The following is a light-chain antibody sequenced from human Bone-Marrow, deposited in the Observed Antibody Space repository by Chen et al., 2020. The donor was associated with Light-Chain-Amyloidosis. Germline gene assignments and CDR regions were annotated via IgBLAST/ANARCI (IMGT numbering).Light chain of an antibody. CDR2: DDS. CDR3: QVWDRSSDRPV. CDR1: NIGSTS. V-gene: IGLV3-21*02. J-gene: IGLJ3*02. Sequence: SYVLTQPSSVSVAPGQTATIACGGNNIGSTSVHWYQQTPGQAPLLVVYDDSDRPSGIPERLSGSNAGNMATLTISRVEAGDEAAYYCQVWDRSSDRPVFGGGTKLTVL.